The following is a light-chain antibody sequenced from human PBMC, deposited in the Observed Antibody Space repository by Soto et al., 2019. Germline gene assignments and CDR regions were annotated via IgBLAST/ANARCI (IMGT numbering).Light chain of an antibody. CDR1: SSDVGGYNY. J-gene: IGLJ3*02. CDR2: EVS. V-gene: IGLV2-8*01. CDR3: SSYAGSNNLV. Sequence: QSVLTQPPSASGSPGQSVTISCTGTSSDVGGYNYVSWYQQHPGKAPKLMIYEVSKRPSGVPDRFSGSKSGNTASLTVSGLQAEDDADYYCSSYAGSNNLVFGGRTKLTVL.